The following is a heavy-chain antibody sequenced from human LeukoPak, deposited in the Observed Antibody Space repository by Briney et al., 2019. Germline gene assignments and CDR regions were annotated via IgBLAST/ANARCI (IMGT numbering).Heavy chain of an antibody. CDR1: GFTFSKHG. D-gene: IGHD2-15*01. CDR2: IRNDGSNS. J-gene: IGHJ4*02. V-gene: IGHV3-30*02. CDR3: SKDINSHCRGDCSDY. Sequence: PGGSLRLSCAASGFTFSKHGMHWVRQAPGKGLEGVAFIRNDGSNSYYVDSVKGRFTISRDNSKNTVDLQMNSLRAEDTAIYYCSKDINSHCRGDCSDYWGQGTLVIVSS.